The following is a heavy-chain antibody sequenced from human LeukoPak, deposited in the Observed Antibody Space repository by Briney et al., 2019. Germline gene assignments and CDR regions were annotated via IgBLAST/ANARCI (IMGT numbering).Heavy chain of an antibody. J-gene: IGHJ4*02. V-gene: IGHV4-59*12. D-gene: IGHD2-2*01. CDR1: GGSISSFY. Sequence: TSETLSLTCTVSGGSISSFYWSWIRQPPGKGLEWIGYIYYSGSTNYNPSLKSRVTISVDTSKNQFSLKLSSVTAADTAVYYCARRYCSSTSCYSFDYWGQGTLVTVSS. CDR2: IYYSGST. CDR3: ARRYCSSTSCYSFDY.